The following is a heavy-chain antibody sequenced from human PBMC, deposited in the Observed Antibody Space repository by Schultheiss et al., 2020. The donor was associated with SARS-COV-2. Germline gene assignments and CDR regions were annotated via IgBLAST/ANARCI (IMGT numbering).Heavy chain of an antibody. V-gene: IGHV4-31*03. CDR3: ARVVPAAGWFDP. CDR1: GGSFSGYY. Sequence: SQTLSLTCTVYGGSFSGYYWSWIRQHPGKGLEWIGYIYYSGSTYYNPSLKSRITISVDTSKNQFSLKLSSVTAADTAVYYCARVVPAAGWFDPWGQGTLVTVSS. J-gene: IGHJ5*02. CDR2: IYYSGST. D-gene: IGHD2-2*01.